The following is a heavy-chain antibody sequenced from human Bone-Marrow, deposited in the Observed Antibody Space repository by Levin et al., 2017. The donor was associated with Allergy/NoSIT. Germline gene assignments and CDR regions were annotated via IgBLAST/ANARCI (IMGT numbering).Heavy chain of an antibody. D-gene: IGHD3-10*01. Sequence: QAGGSLRLSCAVSGFSLNQYAVHWVRQAPGKGLEWVALISYNEVDKYYTDSVKGRFTISRDNSETTVHLLMNDLRPDDTGVYYCARDSYYFGSGDYLDWGWPDFWGQGTLVTVSS. CDR1: GFSLNQYA. CDR2: ISYNEVDK. CDR3: ARDSYYFGSGDYLDWGWPDF. V-gene: IGHV3-30-3*01. J-gene: IGHJ4*02.